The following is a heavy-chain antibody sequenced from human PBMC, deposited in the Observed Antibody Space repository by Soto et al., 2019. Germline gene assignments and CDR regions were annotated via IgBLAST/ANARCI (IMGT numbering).Heavy chain of an antibody. D-gene: IGHD3-22*01. V-gene: IGHV4-61*01. CDR2: IYYSGST. CDR1: GGSVSSGSYY. CDR3: ARDTDYYDSSGLIDY. Sequence: PSETLSLTCTVSGGSVSSGSYYWSWIRQPPGKGLEWIGYIYYSGSTNYNPSLKSRVTISVDTSKNQFSLKLSFVTAADTAVYYCARDTDYYDSSGLIDYWGQGALVTVSS. J-gene: IGHJ4*02.